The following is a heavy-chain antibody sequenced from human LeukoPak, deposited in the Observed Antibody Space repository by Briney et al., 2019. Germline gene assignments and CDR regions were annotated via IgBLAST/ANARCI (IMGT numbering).Heavy chain of an antibody. D-gene: IGHD3-22*01. J-gene: IGHJ5*02. CDR3: ARPYYYDSRIDP. Sequence: SETLSLTRTVSGGSISSGDYYWSWIREPPGKGLEWIAYMYYSGSTYYNPSLKSRVTMSADTSKNQLSLKLSSVTAADTAVYYCARPYYYDSRIDPWGQGILVTVSS. V-gene: IGHV4-30-4*01. CDR1: GGSISSGDYY. CDR2: MYYSGST.